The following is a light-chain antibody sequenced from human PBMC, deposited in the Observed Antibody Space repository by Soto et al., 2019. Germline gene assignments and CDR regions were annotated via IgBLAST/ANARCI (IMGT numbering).Light chain of an antibody. V-gene: IGLV2-14*01. CDR2: DVS. CDR3: TSYTSSSLLL. J-gene: IGLJ2*01. Sequence: QSALTQPASVSGSSGQSITISCTGASSDVGGYNSVSWYQQHPGKAPKLVIYDVSNRPSGVSNRFSGSKSGNTASLTISGLQAEDEADYYCTSYTSSSLLLFGGGTKLTVL. CDR1: SSDVGGYNS.